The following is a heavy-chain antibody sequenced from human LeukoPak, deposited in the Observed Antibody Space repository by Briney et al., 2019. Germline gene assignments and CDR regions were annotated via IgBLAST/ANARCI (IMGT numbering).Heavy chain of an antibody. Sequence: SETLSLTCTVSGGSVSSYYWSWIRQPPGKGLEWIGYIYYSGSTNYNPSPKSRVTISVDTSKNQFSLKLSSVTAADTAVYYCARHQAAAINYYYYVMDVWGQGTTVTVSS. V-gene: IGHV4-59*08. CDR2: IYYSGST. J-gene: IGHJ6*02. D-gene: IGHD2-2*01. CDR1: GGSVSSYY. CDR3: ARHQAAAINYYYYVMDV.